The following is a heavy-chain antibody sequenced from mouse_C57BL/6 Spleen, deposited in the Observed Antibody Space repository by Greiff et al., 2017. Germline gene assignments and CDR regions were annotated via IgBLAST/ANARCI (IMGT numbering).Heavy chain of an antibody. Sequence: QVQLQQSGPELVKPGASVKLSCKASGYTFTSYDINWVKQRPGQGLEWIGWIYPRDGSTKYTEKFKGKATLTVDTSSSTAYMELHSLTSEDSAVYFCTRPSHYYGSPCFAYWGQGTLVTVSA. D-gene: IGHD1-1*01. V-gene: IGHV1-85*01. J-gene: IGHJ3*01. CDR1: GYTFTSYD. CDR3: TRPSHYYGSPCFAY. CDR2: IYPRDGST.